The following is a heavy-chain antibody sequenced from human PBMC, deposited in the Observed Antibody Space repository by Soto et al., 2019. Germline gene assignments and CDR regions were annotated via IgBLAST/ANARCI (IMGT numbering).Heavy chain of an antibody. V-gene: IGHV3-23*01. CDR3: AKLYSSSHPGNDY. J-gene: IGHJ4*02. D-gene: IGHD6-13*01. Sequence: GGSLRLSCAASGFTVSSYAMSWVRQAPGKGLEWVSAISGSGGSTYYADSGKVRFTISRDNSKNTLYLQMNILRAEDTAVYYCAKLYSSSHPGNDYWGQGTLVTVSS. CDR1: GFTVSSYA. CDR2: ISGSGGST.